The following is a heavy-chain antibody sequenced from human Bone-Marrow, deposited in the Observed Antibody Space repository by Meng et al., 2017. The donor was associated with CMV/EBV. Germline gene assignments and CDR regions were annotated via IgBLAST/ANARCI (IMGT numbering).Heavy chain of an antibody. J-gene: IGHJ6*02. CDR3: ARDGPLPENNWNYWWDYYYAMDV. CDR1: GFTFSSYA. CDR2: ISGSGGST. V-gene: IGHV3-23*01. D-gene: IGHD1-7*01. Sequence: GESLKISCAASGFTFSSYAMSWVRQAPGKGLEWVSAISGSGGSTYYADSVQGRFTISRDNSKNTLYLQMNSLRAEDTAVYYCARDGPLPENNWNYWWDYYYAMDVWGQGTTVTVSS.